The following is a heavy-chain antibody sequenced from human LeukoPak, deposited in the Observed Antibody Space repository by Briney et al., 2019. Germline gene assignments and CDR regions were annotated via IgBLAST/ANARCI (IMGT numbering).Heavy chain of an antibody. CDR3: AGPYGSGIYYRKY. CDR1: GFTFSSYA. Sequence: GGSLRLSCAASGFTFSSYAMSWVRQAPGRGLEWVSAISGSGGTTYYADSVKGRFTISRDNSKNTFYLQMKSLRAEDTAVYYCAGPYGSGIYYRKYWGQGTQVTVSS. J-gene: IGHJ4*02. D-gene: IGHD3-10*01. V-gene: IGHV3-23*01. CDR2: ISGSGGTT.